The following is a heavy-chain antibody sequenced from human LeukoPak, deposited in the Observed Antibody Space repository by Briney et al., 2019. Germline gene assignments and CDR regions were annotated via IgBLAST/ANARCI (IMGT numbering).Heavy chain of an antibody. J-gene: IGHJ4*02. V-gene: IGHV3-23*01. CDR2: ISGGGITT. Sequence: PGGSLRPSCAASEFTFSNYAMSWVRQAPGKGLEWVSTISGGGITTYYADSAKGRFTISRDNSKNTMFLQMNSLRADDTAVYYCPRQSYASGWNPFDYWGQGILVTVSS. D-gene: IGHD6-19*01. CDR3: PRQSYASGWNPFDY. CDR1: EFTFSNYA.